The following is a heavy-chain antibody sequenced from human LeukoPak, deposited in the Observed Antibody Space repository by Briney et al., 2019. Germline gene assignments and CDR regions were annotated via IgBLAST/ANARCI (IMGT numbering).Heavy chain of an antibody. Sequence: PGGSLRLSCAASVFTFSNASMSWVRQAPEKGLESGCRITSTTDGGTKDYAAPVKGRFTISRDDSKHTLYQQMNSLKTEATAVYYSTTDQRYFDCLISHNWFDPWGQGTLVTVSS. J-gene: IGHJ5*02. D-gene: IGHD3-9*01. V-gene: IGHV3-15*01. CDR2: ITSTTDGGTK. CDR3: TTDQRYFDCLISHNWFDP. CDR1: VFTFSNAS.